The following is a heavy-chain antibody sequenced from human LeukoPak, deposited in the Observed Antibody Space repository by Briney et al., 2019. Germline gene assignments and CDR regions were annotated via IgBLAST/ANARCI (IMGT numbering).Heavy chain of an antibody. CDR1: GYSFTSYW. Sequence: GESLKISCKGSGYSFTSYWIGWVRQMPGEGLEWMGIIYPGDSDTRYSPSFQGQVTISADKSISTAYLQWSSLKASDTAMYYCARHADGSGSYYNWFDPWGQGTLVTVSS. D-gene: IGHD3-10*01. V-gene: IGHV5-51*01. J-gene: IGHJ5*02. CDR2: IYPGDSDT. CDR3: ARHADGSGSYYNWFDP.